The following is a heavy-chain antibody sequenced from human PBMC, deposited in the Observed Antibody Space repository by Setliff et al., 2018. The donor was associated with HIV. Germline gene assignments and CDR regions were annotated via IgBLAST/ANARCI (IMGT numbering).Heavy chain of an antibody. V-gene: IGHV3-30*02. D-gene: IGHD1-26*01. CDR1: GFTFSSYG. CDR3: APHMGIH. CDR2: IRSDESDK. J-gene: IGHJ4*02. Sequence: PGGSLRLSCAASGFTFSSYGMHWVRQAPGKGLEWVAFIRSDESDKHYADSVKGRFSISRDNSNNTLYLQINSLRVEDTAVYFCAPHMGIHWGQGTLVTVSS.